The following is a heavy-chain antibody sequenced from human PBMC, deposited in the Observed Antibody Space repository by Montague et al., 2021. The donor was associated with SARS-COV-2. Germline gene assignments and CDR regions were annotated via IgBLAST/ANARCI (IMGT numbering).Heavy chain of an antibody. D-gene: IGHD2-2*01. J-gene: IGHJ4*02. Sequence: SLRLSCAASGFTFSSYWMSWVRQDPGKGLEWVANIKQDGSEKYYVDSVKGRFTISRDNAKNSLYLQMNSLRAEDTAVYYCARDMVVPAATEPFDYWGQGTLVTVSS. CDR2: IKQDGSEK. CDR3: ARDMVVPAATEPFDY. V-gene: IGHV3-7*05. CDR1: GFTFSSYW.